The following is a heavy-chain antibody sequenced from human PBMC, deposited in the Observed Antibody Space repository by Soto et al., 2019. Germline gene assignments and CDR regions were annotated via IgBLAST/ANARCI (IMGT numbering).Heavy chain of an antibody. V-gene: IGHV4-39*01. Sequence: PSETLSLTCSVSGGSINSNNYYWAWIRQPPGKGLAWIASVYYDGSTYYNPSLESRVTISVDASKNRFSLQLRSVTAADTAVYYCAKVVVAATRHTDFDSWGQGTLVTVSS. D-gene: IGHD2-15*01. J-gene: IGHJ4*02. CDR3: AKVVVAATRHTDFDS. CDR2: VYYDGST. CDR1: GGSINSNNYY.